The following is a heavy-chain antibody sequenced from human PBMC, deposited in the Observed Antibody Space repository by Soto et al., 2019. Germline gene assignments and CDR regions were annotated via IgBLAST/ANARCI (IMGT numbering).Heavy chain of an antibody. V-gene: IGHV3-30-3*01. CDR1: VFTFSDYA. CDR3: ARLRGYSYGSDFVFDY. D-gene: IGHD5-18*01. J-gene: IGHJ4*02. Sequence: WWSLRLSCSASVFTFSDYAMHWLRQAPGKGLEWLAVILYDGSKEYYADSVKGRFTISRDNSNNMLHLQMSSLRPEDTAFYYCARLRGYSYGSDFVFDYWGQGTLVTVSS. CDR2: ILYDGSKE.